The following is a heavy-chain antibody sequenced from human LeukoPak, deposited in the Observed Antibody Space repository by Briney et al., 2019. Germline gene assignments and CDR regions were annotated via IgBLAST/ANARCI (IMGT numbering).Heavy chain of an antibody. CDR1: GGSFSGYY. D-gene: IGHD3-10*01. CDR3: ARGRRRTYYYGSGSYPSYGMDV. Sequence: SETLSLTCAVYGGSFSGYYWSWIRQPPGKGLEWIGEINHSGSTNYNPSLKSRVTISVDTSKNQFSLKLSSVTAADTAVYYCARGRRRTYYYGSGSYPSYGMDVWGQGTTVTVSS. V-gene: IGHV4-34*01. J-gene: IGHJ6*02. CDR2: INHSGST.